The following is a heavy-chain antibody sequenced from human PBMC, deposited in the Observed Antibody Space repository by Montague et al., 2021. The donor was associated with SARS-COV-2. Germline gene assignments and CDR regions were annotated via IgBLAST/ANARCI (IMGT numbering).Heavy chain of an antibody. Sequence: CAISGDSVSSHSAASNWNRQSLSRRLECLGRTYYRSKWYNDYAVSVKSRITINPDTSKNQFSLQLNSVTPEDTAVYYCARDTRLQLWFDRDYYYGMDVWGQGTTVTVSS. CDR1: GDSVSSHSAA. V-gene: IGHV6-1*01. CDR3: ARDTRLQLWFDRDYYYGMDV. CDR2: TYYRSKWYN. D-gene: IGHD5-18*01. J-gene: IGHJ6*02.